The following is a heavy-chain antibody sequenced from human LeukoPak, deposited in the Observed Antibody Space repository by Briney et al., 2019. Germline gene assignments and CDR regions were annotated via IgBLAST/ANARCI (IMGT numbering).Heavy chain of an antibody. CDR2: INSDGSST. J-gene: IGHJ6*02. CDR3: ARDQESRGYSYGYPFRYYYYYGMDV. CDR1: GFTFSSYW. Sequence: GGPLRLSCAASGFTFSSYWMHWVRQAPGKGLMWVSRINSDGSSTNYADSVKGRFTISRDNAKNTLYLQMNSLRAEDTAVYYCARDQESRGYSYGYPFRYYYYYGMDVWGQGTTVTVSS. V-gene: IGHV3-74*01. D-gene: IGHD5-18*01.